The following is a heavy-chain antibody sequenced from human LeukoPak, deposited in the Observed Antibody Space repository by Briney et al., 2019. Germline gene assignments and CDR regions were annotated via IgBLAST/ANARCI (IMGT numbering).Heavy chain of an antibody. CDR1: GFSFGGYT. J-gene: IGHJ4*02. D-gene: IGHD1-26*01. Sequence: GGSLRLSCAASGFSFGGYTMHWVRQAPGKGLEWVSLISWNGYSASYGDSVKGRFTISRDNNKNSLYLQMNSLRTEDTALYYCARDSSGSLDYWGQGTLVTVSS. CDR2: ISWNGYSA. V-gene: IGHV3-43*01. CDR3: ARDSSGSLDY.